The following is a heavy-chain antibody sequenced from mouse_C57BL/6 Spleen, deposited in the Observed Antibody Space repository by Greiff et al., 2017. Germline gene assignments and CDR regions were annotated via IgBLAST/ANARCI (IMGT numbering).Heavy chain of an antibody. Sequence: QVQLKESGAELVRPGTSVTVSCKASGYAFTNYLIEWVKQRPGQGLEWIGVINPGSGGTNYNEKFKGKATLTADKSSSTAYMQLSSLTSEDSAVYFCAREGLTTVVATRGYYFDYWGQGTTLTVSS. CDR2: INPGSGGT. CDR1: GYAFTNYL. J-gene: IGHJ2*01. D-gene: IGHD1-1*01. CDR3: AREGLTTVVATRGYYFDY. V-gene: IGHV1-54*01.